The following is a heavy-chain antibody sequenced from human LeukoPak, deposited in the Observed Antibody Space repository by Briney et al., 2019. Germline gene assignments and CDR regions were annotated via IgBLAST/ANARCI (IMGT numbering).Heavy chain of an antibody. CDR3: ATHQRGVTMIVGPLGGMDV. Sequence: GGSLRLSCPASGFTFSNYGMHWVRQAPGKGLEWVAIIWYDGSHKYYADSVKGRFTISRDNSKNTLYLQMNSLRAEDTAVYYCATHQRGVTMIVGPLGGMDVWGQGTTVTVSS. J-gene: IGHJ6*02. D-gene: IGHD3-22*01. CDR1: GFTFSNYG. V-gene: IGHV3-33*01. CDR2: IWYDGSHK.